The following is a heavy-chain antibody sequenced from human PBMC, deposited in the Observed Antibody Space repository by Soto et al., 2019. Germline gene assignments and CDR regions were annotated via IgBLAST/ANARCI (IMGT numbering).Heavy chain of an antibody. J-gene: IGHJ6*03. Sequence: QVQLVQSGAEVKKPGASVKVSCKASGYTFTSYAMHWVRRAPGQRLEWMGWINAGNGNTKYSQKFQGRVTITRDTSASTAYMELSSLRSEDAAVYYCARGSGGSGGRYYMDVWGKGTTVTVSS. V-gene: IGHV1-3*01. CDR3: ARGSGGSGGRYYMDV. CDR2: INAGNGNT. D-gene: IGHD2-15*01. CDR1: GYTFTSYA.